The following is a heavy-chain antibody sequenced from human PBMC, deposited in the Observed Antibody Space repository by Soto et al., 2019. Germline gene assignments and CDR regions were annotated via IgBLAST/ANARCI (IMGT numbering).Heavy chain of an antibody. CDR3: ARRPHYYDSSGYFPYYFDY. V-gene: IGHV5-51*01. CDR1: GYSFTSYW. D-gene: IGHD3-22*01. Sequence: GESLKISCKGSGYSFTSYWIGWVRQMPGKGLEWMGIIYPGDSDTRYSPSFQGQVTISADKSISTAYLQWSSLKASDTAMYYCARRPHYYDSSGYFPYYFDYWGQGTLVT. J-gene: IGHJ4*02. CDR2: IYPGDSDT.